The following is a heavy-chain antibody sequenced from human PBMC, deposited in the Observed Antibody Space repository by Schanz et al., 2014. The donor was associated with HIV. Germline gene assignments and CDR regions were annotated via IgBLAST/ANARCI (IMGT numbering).Heavy chain of an antibody. CDR3: ARDGSLNRGFDY. D-gene: IGHD3-10*01. V-gene: IGHV3-33*01. J-gene: IGHJ4*02. CDR1: GFTFSSYG. CDR2: VWYDGSNK. Sequence: QVQLVESGGGVVQPGRSLRLSCAASGFTFSSYGMHWVRQAPGKGLEWVALVWYDGSNKYYVDSVKGRFTISRDNSKNTLHLQRNSLRAEDKDVYYCARDGSLNRGFDYWGQGTLVTVSS.